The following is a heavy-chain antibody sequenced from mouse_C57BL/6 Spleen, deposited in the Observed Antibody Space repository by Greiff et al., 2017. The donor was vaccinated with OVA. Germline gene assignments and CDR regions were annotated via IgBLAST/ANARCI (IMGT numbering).Heavy chain of an antibody. Sequence: VQLQQSGPGLVAPSQSLSITCTVSGFSLTSYGVHWVRQPPGKGLEWLVVIWSDGSTTYNSALKSRLSISKDNSKSQVFLKMNSLQTDDTAMYYCARDYGSSAHWYFDVWGTGTTVTVSS. CDR3: ARDYGSSAHWYFDV. CDR2: IWSDGST. CDR1: GFSLTSYG. V-gene: IGHV2-6*03. J-gene: IGHJ1*03. D-gene: IGHD1-1*01.